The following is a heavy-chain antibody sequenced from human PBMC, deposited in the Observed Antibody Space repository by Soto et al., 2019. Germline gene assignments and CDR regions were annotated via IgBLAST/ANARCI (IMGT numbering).Heavy chain of an antibody. V-gene: IGHV4-39*01. J-gene: IGHJ3*02. Sequence: SETLSLTCTVSGGSISSSSYYWGWIRQPPGKGLEWIGSIYYSGSTYYNPSLKSRVTISVDTSKNQFSLKLSSVTAADTAVYYCAGFQLLGIKAFDIWGQGTMVTVSS. CDR1: GGSISSSSYY. CDR2: IYYSGST. D-gene: IGHD7-27*01. CDR3: AGFQLLGIKAFDI.